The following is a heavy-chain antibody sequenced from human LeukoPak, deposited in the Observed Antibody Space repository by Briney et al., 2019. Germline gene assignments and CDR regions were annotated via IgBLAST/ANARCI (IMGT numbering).Heavy chain of an antibody. D-gene: IGHD3-16*01. Sequence: ASVKVSCKASGYTFTGYYMHWVRQAPGQGLEWMGRINPNSGGTNYAQKFQGRVTMTRDTSISTAYMELSRLRSDDTAVYYCARDSRFYYYYGMDVWRQGTTVTVSS. CDR1: GYTFTGYY. V-gene: IGHV1-2*06. J-gene: IGHJ6*02. CDR2: INPNSGGT. CDR3: ARDSRFYYYYGMDV.